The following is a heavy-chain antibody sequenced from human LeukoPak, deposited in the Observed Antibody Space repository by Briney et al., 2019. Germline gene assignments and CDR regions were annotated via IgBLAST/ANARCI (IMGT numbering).Heavy chain of an antibody. D-gene: IGHD3-22*01. CDR3: ARDLNSYYYDSSGYPDY. V-gene: IGHV1-46*01. J-gene: IGHJ4*02. CDR2: INPSGGST. Sequence: ASVKVSCKASGYTFTSYYMHWVRQAPGQGLEWMGIINPSGGSTSYAQKFQGRVTMTRDTSTSTVYMELGSLRSEDTAVYYCARDLNSYYYDSSGYPDYWGQGTLVTVSS. CDR1: GYTFTSYY.